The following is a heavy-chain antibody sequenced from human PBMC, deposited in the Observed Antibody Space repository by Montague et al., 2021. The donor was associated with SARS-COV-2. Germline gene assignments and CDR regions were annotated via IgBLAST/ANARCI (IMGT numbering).Heavy chain of an antibody. J-gene: IGHJ4*02. V-gene: IGHV3-48*03. D-gene: IGHD6-19*01. CDR3: ARDSLFRSGYSSGWPDY. CDR2: MSSSGSTI. Sequence: SLRLSCAASGFTFSSYEMNWVRQAPGKGLEWVSNMSSSGSTIYYADSVKGRFTISRDNAKNSLYLQMNSLRAEDTAVYYCARDSLFRSGYSSGWPDYWGQGTLVTVSS. CDR1: GFTFSSYE.